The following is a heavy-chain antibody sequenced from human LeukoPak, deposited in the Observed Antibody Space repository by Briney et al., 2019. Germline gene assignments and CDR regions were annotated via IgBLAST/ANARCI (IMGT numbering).Heavy chain of an antibody. J-gene: IGHJ4*02. V-gene: IGHV1-18*01. CDR3: AREVVAASNDY. Sequence: GASVKVSCKASGYTFTSHGISWVRQAPGQGLEWMGWISAYNGNTNYAQKLQGRVTMTTDTSTSTAYMEMSSLRSDDTGVCYCAREVVAASNDYWGQGPLVSVSS. CDR1: GYTFTSHG. D-gene: IGHD2-15*01. CDR2: ISAYNGNT.